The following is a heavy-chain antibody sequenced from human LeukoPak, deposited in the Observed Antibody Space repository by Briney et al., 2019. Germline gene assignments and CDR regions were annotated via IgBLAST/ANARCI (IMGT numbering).Heavy chain of an antibody. J-gene: IGHJ4*02. CDR1: GCSFTSYW. CDR3: ARLASGSSRSVDY. CDR2: IWPGDSDT. V-gene: IGHV5-51*01. D-gene: IGHD6-6*01. Sequence: GESLKISCKGSGCSFTSYWIGWVRQMPGKGLEWMGIIWPGDSDTRYSPSFQGQVTISADKSISTAYLQWSSLRASDSAMFYCARLASGSSRSVDYWGQGTLVTVSS.